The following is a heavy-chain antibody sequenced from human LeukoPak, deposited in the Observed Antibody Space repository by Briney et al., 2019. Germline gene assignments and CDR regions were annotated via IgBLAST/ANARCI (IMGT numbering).Heavy chain of an antibody. CDR1: GGSISSSSYY. V-gene: IGHV4-39*07. Sequence: SETLSLTCTVSGGSISSSSYYWGWIRQPPGKGLEWIGSIYYSGSTYYNPSLKSRVTISVDTSKNQFSLKLSSVTAADTAVYYCARVPSRYFDYWGQGTLVTVSS. CDR2: IYYSGST. J-gene: IGHJ4*02. CDR3: ARVPSRYFDY.